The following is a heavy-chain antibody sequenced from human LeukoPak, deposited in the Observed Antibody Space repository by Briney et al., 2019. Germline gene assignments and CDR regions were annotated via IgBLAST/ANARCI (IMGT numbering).Heavy chain of an antibody. J-gene: IGHJ4*02. CDR3: ARVTISRGFFDY. CDR2: ISSSGSTI. CDR1: GFTFSSYE. Sequence: PGGSLRLSCAASGFTFSSYEMDWVRQAPGKGLEWVSYISSSGSTIYYADSVKGRFTISRDNAKNSLYLQMNSLRAEDTAVYYCARVTISRGFFDYWGQGTLVTVSS. V-gene: IGHV3-48*03. D-gene: IGHD3-3*01.